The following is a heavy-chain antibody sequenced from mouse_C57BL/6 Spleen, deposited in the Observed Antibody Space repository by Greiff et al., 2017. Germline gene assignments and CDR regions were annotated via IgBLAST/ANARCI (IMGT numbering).Heavy chain of an antibody. CDR2: IDPSDSET. CDR3: ARGYDCYYAMDY. CDR1: GYTFTSYW. Sequence: VQLQQPGAELVRPGSSVKLSCKASGYTFTSYWMHWVKQRPIQGLEWIGNIDPSDSETHYNQKFKDKATLTVDKSSSTAYMQLSSLTSEDSAVYYCARGYDCYYAMDYWGQGTSVTVSS. D-gene: IGHD2-4*01. V-gene: IGHV1-52*01. J-gene: IGHJ4*01.